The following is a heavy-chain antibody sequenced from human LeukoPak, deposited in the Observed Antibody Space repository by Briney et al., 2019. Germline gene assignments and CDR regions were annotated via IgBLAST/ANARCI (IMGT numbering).Heavy chain of an antibody. CDR1: GGSISSYY. J-gene: IGHJ6*03. D-gene: IGHD3-3*01. CDR3: ARVGDYDFWSGGYYYYMDV. V-gene: IGHV4-59*01. Sequence: PSETLSLTCTVSGGSISSYYWSWIRQPPGKGLEWIGYIYYSGSTNYNPSLKSRVTISVDTSKNQFPLKLSSVTAADTAVYYCARVGDYDFWSGGYYYYMDVWGKGTTVTVSS. CDR2: IYYSGST.